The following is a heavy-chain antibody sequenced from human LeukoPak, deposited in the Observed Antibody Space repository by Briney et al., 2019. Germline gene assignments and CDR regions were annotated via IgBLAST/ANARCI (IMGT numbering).Heavy chain of an antibody. CDR3: AREATSSYYLDY. CDR1: GFTFSSYA. Sequence: GGSLRLSCAASGFTFSSYAMSWVRQAPGKGLEWVSAISGSGGSTYYADSVKGRFTISRDNAKNSLYLQMNSLRAEDTAVYYCAREATSSYYLDYWGQGTLVTVSS. CDR2: ISGSGGST. J-gene: IGHJ4*02. V-gene: IGHV3-23*01. D-gene: IGHD3-10*01.